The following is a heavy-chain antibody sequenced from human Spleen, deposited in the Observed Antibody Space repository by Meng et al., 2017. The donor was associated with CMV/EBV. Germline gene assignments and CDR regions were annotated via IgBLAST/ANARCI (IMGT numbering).Heavy chain of an antibody. J-gene: IGHJ6*02. D-gene: IGHD3-10*01. CDR3: ASRAYYGSGSYYPGDYYYYGMDV. CDR1: GGSISSSSYY. Sequence: GSLRLSCTVSGGSISSSSYYWGWIRQPPGKGLEWIGSIYYSGSTYYNPSLKSRVTISVDTSKNQFSLKLSSVTAADTAVYYCASRAYYGSGSYYPGDYYYYGMDVWGQGTTVTVSS. V-gene: IGHV4-39*07. CDR2: IYYSGST.